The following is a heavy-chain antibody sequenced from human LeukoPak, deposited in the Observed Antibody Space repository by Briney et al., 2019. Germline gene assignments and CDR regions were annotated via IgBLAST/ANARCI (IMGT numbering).Heavy chain of an antibody. V-gene: IGHV3-11*01. CDR3: ARDPISPQLEETA. J-gene: IGHJ6*04. CDR2: ISGGGTTI. Sequence: GGSLRLSCAASGFTFSDYYMNWVRQAPGKGLECVSSISGGGTTIFYADSVKGRFTVSRDNAKNSLYLQMNSLRDEDTAVYYCARDPISPQLEETAWGKGITVIVSS. CDR1: GFTFSDYY. D-gene: IGHD1-1*01.